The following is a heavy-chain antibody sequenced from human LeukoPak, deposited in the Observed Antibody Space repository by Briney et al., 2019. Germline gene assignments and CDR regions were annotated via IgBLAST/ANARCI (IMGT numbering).Heavy chain of an antibody. J-gene: IGHJ4*02. CDR1: GFTFSDYW. CDR2: IWYDGSNK. D-gene: IGHD6-19*01. V-gene: IGHV3-33*08. Sequence: GGSLRLSCAASGFTFSDYWMHWVRQAPGKGLEWVAVIWYDGSNKYYADSVKGRFTISRDNSKNTLYLQMNSLRAEDTAVYYCARIYLGSSGWYYFDYWGQGTLVTVSS. CDR3: ARIYLGSSGWYYFDY.